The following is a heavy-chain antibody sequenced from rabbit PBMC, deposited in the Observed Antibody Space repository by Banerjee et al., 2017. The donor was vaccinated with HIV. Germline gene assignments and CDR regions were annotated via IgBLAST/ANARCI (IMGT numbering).Heavy chain of an antibody. D-gene: IGHD6-1*01. CDR2: IYADNGGGT. CDR3: VRDAGAALYGYVDLNL. Sequence: QQQLVESGGGLVQPEGSLTLTCKASGIDFSSDYYMCWVRQAPGKGLEWIACIYADNGGGTNYASWVNGRFTISKTSSTTVTLQMTSLTVADTATYFCVRDAGAALYGYVDLNLWGPGTLVTVS. V-gene: IGHV1S45*01. CDR1: GIDFSSDYY. J-gene: IGHJ4*01.